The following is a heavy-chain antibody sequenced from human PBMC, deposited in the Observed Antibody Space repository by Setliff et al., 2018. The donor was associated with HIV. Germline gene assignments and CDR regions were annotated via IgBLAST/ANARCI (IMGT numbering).Heavy chain of an antibody. CDR2: IRFDAKDN. V-gene: IGHV3-30*02. J-gene: IGHJ4*02. CDR1: GFTFSTYG. CDR3: AKVDNGHCLSNSCRDFDY. Sequence: GGSLRLSCAASGFTFSTYGMHWVRRAPGKGLEWVAFIRFDAKDNYYADSVKGRFTISRDNSKNTLYLQMNSLRPEDTAVYYCAKVDNGHCLSNSCRDFDYWGQGTLVTVSS. D-gene: IGHD2-2*03.